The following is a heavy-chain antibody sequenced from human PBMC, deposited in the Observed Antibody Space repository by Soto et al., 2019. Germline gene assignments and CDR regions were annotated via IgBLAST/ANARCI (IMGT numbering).Heavy chain of an antibody. J-gene: IGHJ1*01. CDR1: GVSVSRDYQ. D-gene: IGHD1-26*01. Sequence: SETLSLTCTVSGVSVSRDYQWIWIRQPPGKGLEWIGHISYSGSPYYHPSLRSRLSISVDTSKNQFSLKVKSVTAADTAVYYCARAWDFWGQGTLVTV. CDR3: ARAWDF. V-gene: IGHV4-30-4*01. CDR2: ISYSGSP.